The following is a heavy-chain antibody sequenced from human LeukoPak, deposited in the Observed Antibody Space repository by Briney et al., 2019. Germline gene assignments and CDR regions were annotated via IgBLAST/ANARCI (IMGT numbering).Heavy chain of an antibody. Sequence: SGGSLRLSCAASGFTFSSYSMNWVRQAPGKGLEWVSSISSSSSYIYYADSVKGRFTISRDNAKNSLYLQMNSLRAEDTAVYYCASHIGGRIWFGDLLFDPWGQGTLVTVSS. V-gene: IGHV3-21*01. D-gene: IGHD3-10*01. CDR2: ISSSSSYI. CDR3: ASHIGGRIWFGDLLFDP. CDR1: GFTFSSYS. J-gene: IGHJ5*02.